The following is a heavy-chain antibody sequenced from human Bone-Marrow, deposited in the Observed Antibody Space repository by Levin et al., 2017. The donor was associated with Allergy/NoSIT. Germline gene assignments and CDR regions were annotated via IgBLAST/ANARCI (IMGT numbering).Heavy chain of an antibody. J-gene: IGHJ6*02. V-gene: IGHV3-7*01. D-gene: IGHD3-10*01. CDR1: GFTSGGFW. CDR3: ARRMVRGRHYYGMDV. CDR2: INQDGTEK. Sequence: GESLKISCEASGFTSGGFWMTWVRQAPGKGLECVATINQDGTEKNYVDSVRGRFTILRDNAKNSMFLQLNSLRADDTAIYYCARRMVRGRHYYGMDVWGQGTTIIVSS.